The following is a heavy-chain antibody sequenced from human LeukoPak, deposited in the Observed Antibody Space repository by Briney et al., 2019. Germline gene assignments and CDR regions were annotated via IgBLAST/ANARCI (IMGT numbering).Heavy chain of an antibody. CDR1: GFILSDHY. J-gene: IGHJ6*02. CDR2: ITGSGAST. D-gene: IGHD3-3*01. CDR3: AKDGGGSLEWLPPMDV. V-gene: IGHV3-23*01. Sequence: GGSLRLSCAASGFILSDHYMDWVRQAPGKGLEWVSSITGSGASTYYGDSVKGRFTISRDNSKNTLYLQMNRLRAEDTAVYYCAKDGGGSLEWLPPMDVWGQGTTVTASS.